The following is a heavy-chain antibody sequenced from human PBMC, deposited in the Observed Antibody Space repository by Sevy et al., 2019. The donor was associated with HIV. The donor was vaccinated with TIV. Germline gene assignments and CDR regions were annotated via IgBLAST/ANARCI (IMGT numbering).Heavy chain of an antibody. Sequence: SETLSLTCTVSGGSITSLYWNWIRQPPGKGLEWIANTYYNGHINYNPSLKSRVTLSLDTSKNQCSLRLSSVTAADTAMYYCAGENAWGRGYSWGQGTLVTVSS. J-gene: IGHJ4*02. CDR3: AGENAWGRGYS. V-gene: IGHV4-59*08. CDR2: TYYNGHI. CDR1: GGSITSLY. D-gene: IGHD1-26*01.